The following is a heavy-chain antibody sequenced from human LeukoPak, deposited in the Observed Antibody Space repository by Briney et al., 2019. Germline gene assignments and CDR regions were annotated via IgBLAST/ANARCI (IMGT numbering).Heavy chain of an antibody. CDR2: IKSKTDGGTT. J-gene: IGHJ4*02. Sequence: PGGSLRLSCAASGFTFSNAWMSWVRQAPGKGLEWVGRIKSKTDGGTTDYAAPVKGRFTISRDDSKNTLYLQMNSLKPEDTAVYYCTTEFIAAAGTSEPFDYWGQGTLVTVSS. V-gene: IGHV3-15*01. D-gene: IGHD6-13*01. CDR1: GFTFSNAW. CDR3: TTEFIAAAGTSEPFDY.